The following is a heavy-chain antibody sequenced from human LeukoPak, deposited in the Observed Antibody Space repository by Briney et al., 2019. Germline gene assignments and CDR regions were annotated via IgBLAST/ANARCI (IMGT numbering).Heavy chain of an antibody. CDR2: IYYSGST. CDR1: GGSISSYY. J-gene: IGHJ4*02. D-gene: IGHD6-19*01. V-gene: IGHV4-59*08. Sequence: SETLSLTRTVSGGSISSYYWSWIRQPPGKGLEWIGYIYYSGSTNYNPSLKSRVTISVDTSKNQFSLKLSSVTAADTAVYYCARRSGASSEYYFDYWGQGTLVTVSS. CDR3: ARRSGASSEYYFDY.